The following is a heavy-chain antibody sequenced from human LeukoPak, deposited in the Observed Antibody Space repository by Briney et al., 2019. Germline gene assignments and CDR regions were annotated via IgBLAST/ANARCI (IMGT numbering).Heavy chain of an antibody. Sequence: GASVKVSCTASGYTFTSYGISWVRQAPGQGLEWMGWISAYNGNTNYAQKLQGRVTMTRDTSTSTVYMELSSLRSEDTAVYYCARTAGRTFDYWGQGTLVTVSS. D-gene: IGHD6-6*01. CDR3: ARTAGRTFDY. V-gene: IGHV1-18*01. J-gene: IGHJ4*02. CDR1: GYTFTSYG. CDR2: ISAYNGNT.